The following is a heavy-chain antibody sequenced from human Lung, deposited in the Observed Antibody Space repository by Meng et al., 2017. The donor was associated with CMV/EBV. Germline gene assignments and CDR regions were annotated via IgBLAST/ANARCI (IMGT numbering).Heavy chain of an antibody. V-gene: IGHV3-11*05. CDR3: ARDFSLYRTSGVQ. CDR1: GFTFGDYY. D-gene: IGHD2-8*01. CDR2: ISPTTGYT. Sequence: QWPLVEFGGGLYKPGGSLRHSCTGSGFTFGDYYMSWIRQASGKGLEWVSYISPTTGYTEYADSVKGRFTISRDSAKNSLFLQMNSLRSEDTAVYYCARDFSLYRTSGVQWGQGTLVTVSS. J-gene: IGHJ4*02.